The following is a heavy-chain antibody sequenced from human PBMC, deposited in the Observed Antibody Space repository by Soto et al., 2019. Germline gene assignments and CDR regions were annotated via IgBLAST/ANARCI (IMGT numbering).Heavy chain of an antibody. CDR1: GYSFPDYW. D-gene: IGHD2-15*01. CDR3: ARPVDGEYSDAFDI. CDR2: IYPRDSDT. V-gene: IGHV5-51*01. J-gene: IGHJ3*02. Sequence: GESLKISCKGSGYSFPDYWIGWVRQMPGKGLEWMGIIYPRDSDTRYSPSFQGQVTISADKSISTAYLQWSNLKASDTAMYYCARPVDGEYSDAFDIWGQGTMVTVSS.